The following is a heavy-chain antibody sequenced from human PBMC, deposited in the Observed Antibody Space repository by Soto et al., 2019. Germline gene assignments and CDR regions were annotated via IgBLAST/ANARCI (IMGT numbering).Heavy chain of an antibody. J-gene: IGHJ2*01. D-gene: IGHD6-6*01. V-gene: IGHV3-21*01. CDR1: GFTFISYS. CDR3: ASKQAGIAARPRFAANWYFDL. Sequence: WGSLRLSCAASGFTFISYSINFFRHSPFKWLEWVSSISSSSSYIYYADSVKGRFTISRDNAKNSLYLQMNSLRAEDTAVYYCASKQAGIAARPRFAANWYFDLWGRGTLVTVSS. CDR2: ISSSSSYI.